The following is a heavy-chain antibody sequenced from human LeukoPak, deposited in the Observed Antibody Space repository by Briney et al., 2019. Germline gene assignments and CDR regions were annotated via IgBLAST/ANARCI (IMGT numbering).Heavy chain of an antibody. CDR1: GFTGSSNY. CDR3: AREDSSGFHRGFDY. V-gene: IGHV3-66*01. D-gene: IGHD3-22*01. J-gene: IGHJ4*02. CDR2: IYSGGST. Sequence: GGSLRLSCGASGFTGSSNYISWVRQAPGKGLEWVSVIYSGGSTYYADSVKGRFTISRDTSKNTLYLQMNSLRAEDTAVYYCAREDSSGFHRGFDYWGQGTLVTVSS.